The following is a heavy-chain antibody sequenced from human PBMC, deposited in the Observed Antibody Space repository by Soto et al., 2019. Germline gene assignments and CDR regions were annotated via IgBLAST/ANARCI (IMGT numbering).Heavy chain of an antibody. Sequence: GGSLRLSCVASGFIFSDYAMTWIRQAPGKGLEWVATISATGGSIEYRESLKGRFTISRDNSKKMVYLQINVLTADDTAVYYCAKVAGGLGYFDLWDRGALVTVSS. CDR2: ISATGGSI. CDR3: AKVAGGLGYFDL. J-gene: IGHJ2*01. CDR1: GFIFSDYA. V-gene: IGHV3-23*01. D-gene: IGHD3-16*01.